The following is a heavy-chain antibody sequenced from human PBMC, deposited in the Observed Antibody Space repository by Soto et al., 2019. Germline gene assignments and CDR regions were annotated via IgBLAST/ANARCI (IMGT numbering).Heavy chain of an antibody. CDR1: GGSISSLY. Sequence: PSVTLPLPWTVAGGSISSLYGSWILQPPGKGLEWIGYIYYSGSTNYNPSLKSRVTISVDTSKNQFSLKLSSVTAADTAVYYCARWRYSRWGLLYFDYWGQGTLVTVSS. CDR3: ARWRYSRWGLLYFDY. D-gene: IGHD5-18*01. J-gene: IGHJ4*02. CDR2: IYYSGST. V-gene: IGHV4-59*08.